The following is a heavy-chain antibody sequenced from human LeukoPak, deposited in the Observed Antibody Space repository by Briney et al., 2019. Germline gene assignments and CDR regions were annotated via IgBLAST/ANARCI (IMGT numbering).Heavy chain of an antibody. D-gene: IGHD3-22*01. Sequence: GGSLRLSCAASGFTFSSYGMHWVRQAPGKGLEWVAVIWYDGSNKYYADSVKGRFTISRDNSKNTLYLQMNSLRAEDTAVYYCARAYYYDSSGYEDYWGQGTLVTVSS. CDR3: ARAYYYDSSGYEDY. CDR2: IWYDGSNK. V-gene: IGHV3-33*01. CDR1: GFTFSSYG. J-gene: IGHJ4*02.